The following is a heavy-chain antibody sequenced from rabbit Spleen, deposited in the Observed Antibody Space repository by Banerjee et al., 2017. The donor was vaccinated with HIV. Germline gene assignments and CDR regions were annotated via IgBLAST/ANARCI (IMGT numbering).Heavy chain of an antibody. CDR3: SRDAGRGDYIDGYFDL. CDR1: GIDFSRGYD. D-gene: IGHD8-1*01. J-gene: IGHJ4*01. V-gene: IGHV1S40*01. Sequence: QQLVESGGGLVKPGASLTLTCKASGIDFSRGYDMCWVRLAPGKGLEWIGCIFTGNVKAYYASGAKGRFPISKSSSTTVTLQMTRLTVADTATYFCSRDAGRGDYIDGYFDLWGQGTLVTVS. CDR2: IFTGNVKA.